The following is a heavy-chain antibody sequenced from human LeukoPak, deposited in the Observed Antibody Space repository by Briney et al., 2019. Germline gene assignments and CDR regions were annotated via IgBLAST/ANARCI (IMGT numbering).Heavy chain of an antibody. CDR2: ISGSGGST. J-gene: IGHJ5*02. D-gene: IGHD6-19*01. CDR1: GFTFSSYA. Sequence: PGGSLRLSCAASGFTFSSYAMSWVRQAPGKGLEWVSAISGSGGSTYYADSVKGRFTISRDNSKNTLYLQMNSLRAEDTAVYYCAKDRQFRVAGTGFDPWGQGTLVTVSS. CDR3: AKDRQFRVAGTGFDP. V-gene: IGHV3-23*01.